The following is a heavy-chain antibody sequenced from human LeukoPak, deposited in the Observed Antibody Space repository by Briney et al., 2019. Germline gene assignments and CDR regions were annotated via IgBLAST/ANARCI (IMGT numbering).Heavy chain of an antibody. D-gene: IGHD6-13*01. Sequence: SETLSLTCTVSGDSISSYYWSWIRQPPGKGLEWIGYIYYSGSTNYNPSLKSRVTISVDTSKNQFSLKLSSVTAAHTAVYYCARVAPGIAAPDYWGQGTLVTVSS. J-gene: IGHJ4*02. CDR2: IYYSGST. CDR1: GDSISSYY. CDR3: ARVAPGIAAPDY. V-gene: IGHV4-59*01.